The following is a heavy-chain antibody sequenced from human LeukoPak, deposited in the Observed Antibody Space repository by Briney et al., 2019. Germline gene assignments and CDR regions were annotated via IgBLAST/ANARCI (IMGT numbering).Heavy chain of an antibody. CDR3: ARGYSSGKGNAFDI. CDR1: RFTVSSNY. D-gene: IGHD6-19*01. Sequence: GGSLRLSCAASRFTVSSNYMSWVRQAPGKGLEWVSVIYSGDSTYYADSVKGRFTISRDNSKNTLYLQMNSLRAEDTAVYYCARGYSSGKGNAFDIWGQGTMVTVSS. J-gene: IGHJ3*02. V-gene: IGHV3-53*01. CDR2: IYSGDST.